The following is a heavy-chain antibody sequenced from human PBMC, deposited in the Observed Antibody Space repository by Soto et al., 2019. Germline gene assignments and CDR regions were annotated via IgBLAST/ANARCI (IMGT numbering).Heavy chain of an antibody. Sequence: SETLSLTCAVYGGSFSGYYWSWLRQPPGKGLEWIGEINHSGSTNYNPSLKSRVTISVDTSKNQFSLKLSSVTAADTAVYYCARGRGSSSKKDYYYYGMDVWGQGTTVTVSS. D-gene: IGHD6-6*01. J-gene: IGHJ6*02. CDR1: GGSFSGYY. CDR2: INHSGST. CDR3: ARGRGSSSKKDYYYYGMDV. V-gene: IGHV4-34*01.